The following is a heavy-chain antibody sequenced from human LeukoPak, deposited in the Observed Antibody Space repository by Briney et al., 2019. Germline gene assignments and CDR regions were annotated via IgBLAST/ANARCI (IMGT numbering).Heavy chain of an antibody. V-gene: IGHV3-33*01. CDR2: IWYDGSNK. CDR3: ARSAPLSSSSDYYYYYGMDV. D-gene: IGHD6-6*01. J-gene: IGHJ6*02. Sequence: PGGSLRLSCAASGFTFSSYGMHWVRQAPGKGLEWVAVIWYDGSNKYYADSVKGRFTISRDNSKNTLYLQMNSLRAEDTAVYYCARSAPLSSSSDYYYYYGMDVWGQGTTVTVSS. CDR1: GFTFSSYG.